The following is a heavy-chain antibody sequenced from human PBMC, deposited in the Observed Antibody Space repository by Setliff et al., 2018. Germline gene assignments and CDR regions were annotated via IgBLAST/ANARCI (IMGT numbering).Heavy chain of an antibody. CDR2: IYPDGTT. J-gene: IGHJ5*02. V-gene: IGHV4-4*08. CDR1: SDSMNNNF. D-gene: IGHD3-16*01. CDR3: ARDQGLRGWFDP. Sequence: SETLSLTCIVSSDSMNNNFWTWIRRPPGKGLEWIGYIYPDGTTNYNPSLKSRMTISLDMSKNQFSLKLTSVTAADTAMYYCARDQGLRGWFDPWGQGTLVTVSS.